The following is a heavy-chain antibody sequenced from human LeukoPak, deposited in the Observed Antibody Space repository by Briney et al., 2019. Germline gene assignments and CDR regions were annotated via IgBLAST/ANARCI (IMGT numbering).Heavy chain of an antibody. D-gene: IGHD4-23*01. CDR2: MYINGET. Sequence: SQTLSRTCTVSGGSISSGSYYWSWIRQPAGRGLEWVGRMYINGETNYNPSLKNRATLSLDTSKNQFSLKLRSLTAADTAVYYCASGIQTEGNNFWGQGTLVTVSS. V-gene: IGHV4-61*02. J-gene: IGHJ4*02. CDR1: GGSISSGSYY. CDR3: ASGIQTEGNNF.